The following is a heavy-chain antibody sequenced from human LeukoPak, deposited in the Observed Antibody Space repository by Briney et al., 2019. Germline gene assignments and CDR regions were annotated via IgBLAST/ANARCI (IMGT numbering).Heavy chain of an antibody. D-gene: IGHD3-9*01. CDR1: GGSFSGYY. Sequence: PSETLSLTCAVDGGSFSGYYWTWIRQPPGKGLEWIGEINHSGSTNYNPSLKSRVTISVDTSKNQFSLKLSSVTAADTAVYYCARARYYDILTGYYPYFDYWGQGTLVTVSS. CDR2: INHSGST. J-gene: IGHJ4*02. CDR3: ARARYYDILTGYYPYFDY. V-gene: IGHV4-34*01.